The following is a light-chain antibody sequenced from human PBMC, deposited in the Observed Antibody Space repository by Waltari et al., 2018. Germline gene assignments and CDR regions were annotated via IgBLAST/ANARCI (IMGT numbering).Light chain of an antibody. V-gene: IGKV3-20*01. CDR3: QQYGTSPFT. CDR1: QSLSSSY. Sequence: ELVLTQSPGTLSLSPGARATLSCRASQSLSSSYLAWYQQRPGPAPSLLLYGASTRATGIPDRCSGSGAGADFTLTISRLEPEDFAVYYCQQYGTSPFTFGPGTKVDIK. J-gene: IGKJ3*01. CDR2: GAS.